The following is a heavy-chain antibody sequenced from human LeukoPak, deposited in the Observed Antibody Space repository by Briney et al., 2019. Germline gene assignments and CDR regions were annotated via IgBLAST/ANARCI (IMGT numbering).Heavy chain of an antibody. J-gene: IGHJ4*02. CDR3: ARRQTYFDY. V-gene: IGHV4-59*08. Sequence: SETLSLTCTVSGGSTSPYFWSWIRQPPGKGLEWIGYIYYSGSTNYNPSLKSRVTISVDTSKNQFSLKLSSVTAADTAVYYCARRQTYFDYWGQGTLVTVSS. CDR2: IYYSGST. CDR1: GGSTSPYF.